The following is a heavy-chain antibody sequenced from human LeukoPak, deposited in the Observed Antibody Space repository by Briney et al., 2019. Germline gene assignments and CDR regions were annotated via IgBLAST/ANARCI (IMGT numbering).Heavy chain of an antibody. Sequence: GGSLRLSCVASGLTFDEYAMHWVRQAPGKGLEWVSGIGWNSNNRDYADSVKGRFTISRDDAKNSLYLQMNSLRAEVTALYYCAYGTIATPGSGGYYYYYGMDVWGQGTTVTVSS. CDR3: AYGTIATPGSGGYYYYYGMDV. CDR1: GLTFDEYA. V-gene: IGHV3-9*01. J-gene: IGHJ6*02. CDR2: IGWNSNNR. D-gene: IGHD3-10*01.